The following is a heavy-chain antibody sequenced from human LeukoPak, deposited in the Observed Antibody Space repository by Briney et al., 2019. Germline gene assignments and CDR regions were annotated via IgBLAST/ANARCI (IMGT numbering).Heavy chain of an antibody. V-gene: IGHV3-48*03. CDR3: ATVAVAGTSGEGWFDP. J-gene: IGHJ5*02. CDR1: GLTFRSHE. CDR2: ISASADTI. D-gene: IGHD2-15*01. Sequence: GGSLRLSCEVSGLTFRSHEMNWVRQAPGKGLEWVSYISASADTIYYTDSVRGRFTISRDNAKNSLFLQMNSLKVEDTAVYYCATVAVAGTSGEGWFDPWGQGTLVTVSS.